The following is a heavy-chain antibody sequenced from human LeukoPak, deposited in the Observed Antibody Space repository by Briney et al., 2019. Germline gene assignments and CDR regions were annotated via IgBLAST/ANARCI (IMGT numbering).Heavy chain of an antibody. CDR3: AREMAVAGTRPSYYYYYMDV. J-gene: IGHJ6*03. CDR1: GGSISSGAYY. D-gene: IGHD6-19*01. Sequence: SETLSLTCTVSGGSISSGAYYWSWIRQPPGKGLEWIGYIYYSGSTNYNPSLKSRVTISVDTSKNQFSLKLGSVTAADTAVYYCAREMAVAGTRPSYYYYYMDVWGKGTTVTVSS. V-gene: IGHV4-61*08. CDR2: IYYSGST.